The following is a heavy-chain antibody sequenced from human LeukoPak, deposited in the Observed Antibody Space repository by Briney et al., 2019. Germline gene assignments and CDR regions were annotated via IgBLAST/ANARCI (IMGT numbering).Heavy chain of an antibody. D-gene: IGHD2/OR15-2a*01. CDR1: GGSIGGHY. CDR3: ARSEEGRFYDGAGYCDPFDL. J-gene: IGHJ3*01. V-gene: IGHV4-4*07. Sequence: PSETLSLTCSVSGGSIGGHYWNWIRQAPGKGLKWIGHIFTSGSPNYSPSLKSRVTFSRDTARSQIYLRMTSVTAADTAIYYCARSEEGRFYDGAGYCDPFDLWGQGIMVIVS. CDR2: IFTSGSP.